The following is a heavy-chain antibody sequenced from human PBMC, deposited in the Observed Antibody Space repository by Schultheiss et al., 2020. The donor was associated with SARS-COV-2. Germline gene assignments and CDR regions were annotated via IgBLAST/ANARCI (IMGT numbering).Heavy chain of an antibody. Sequence: GESLKISCAASGFTFSSYAMHWVRQAPGKGLEWVAVISFDGSNKYYAYSVKGRFTISRDDSKNTLYLQMNSLRAEDTAVYYCARSDVAQSPSPTWGQGTLVTVSS. CDR1: GFTFSSYA. CDR2: ISFDGSNK. J-gene: IGHJ4*02. D-gene: IGHD1-1*01. V-gene: IGHV3-30*04. CDR3: ARSDVAQSPSPT.